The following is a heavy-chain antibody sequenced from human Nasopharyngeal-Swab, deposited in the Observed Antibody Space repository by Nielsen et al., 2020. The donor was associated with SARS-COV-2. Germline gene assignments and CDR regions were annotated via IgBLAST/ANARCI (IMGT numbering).Heavy chain of an antibody. D-gene: IGHD3-10*01. CDR2: IIPILGIA. CDR1: VGTFSSYS. J-gene: IGHJ4*02. V-gene: IGHV1-69*04. CDR3: AKAYGSGRGAPFDY. Sequence: SVKVSCKASVGTFSSYSISWVRQAPGQGLEWMGRIIPILGIANYAQKFQGRVTITADKSTSTAYMELSSLRSEDTAVYYCAKAYGSGRGAPFDYWGKGTLVTVSS.